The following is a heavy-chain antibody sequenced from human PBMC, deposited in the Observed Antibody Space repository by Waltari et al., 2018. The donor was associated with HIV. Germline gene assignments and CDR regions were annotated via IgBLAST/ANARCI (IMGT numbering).Heavy chain of an antibody. CDR2: ISPILCTA. CDR1: GGTFSSYA. D-gene: IGHD2-21*02. V-gene: IGHV1-69*01. Sequence: QVQLVQSGAEVKKPGSSVKVSCKASGGTFSSYAISWVRQAPGQGLEWMGGISPILCTANYAQKFQGRVTITADESTSTAYMELSSLRSEDTAVYYCARDRIVVVTAIPGGDAFDIWGQGTMVTVSS. J-gene: IGHJ3*02. CDR3: ARDRIVVVTAIPGGDAFDI.